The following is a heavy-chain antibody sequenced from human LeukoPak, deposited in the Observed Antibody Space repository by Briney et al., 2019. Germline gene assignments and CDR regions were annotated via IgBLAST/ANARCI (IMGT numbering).Heavy chain of an antibody. V-gene: IGHV4-59*01. Sequence: SETLSLTCTASGGSISSYYWSWIRQPPGKGLEWIGYIYYSGSTNYNPSLKSRVTISVDTSKNQFSLKLSSVTAADTAVYYCARGIMITFGGVIAGGAFDYWGQGTLVTVSS. CDR2: IYYSGST. CDR3: ARGIMITFGGVIAGGAFDY. D-gene: IGHD3-16*02. J-gene: IGHJ4*02. CDR1: GGSISSYY.